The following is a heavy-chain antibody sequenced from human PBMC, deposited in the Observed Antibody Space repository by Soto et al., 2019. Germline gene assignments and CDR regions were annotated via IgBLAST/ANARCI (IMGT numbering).Heavy chain of an antibody. CDR2: ISYDGSNK. Sequence: QVQLVESGGGVVQPGRSLRLSCAASGFTFSSYGMHWVRQAPGKGLEWVAVISYDGSNKYYADSVKGRFTISRDNSQNTLYLQMNSLSTEDTAVYYCAKDARRGYSYGYVGYWGQGTLVTVSS. D-gene: IGHD5-18*01. CDR3: AKDARRGYSYGYVGY. V-gene: IGHV3-30*18. J-gene: IGHJ4*02. CDR1: GFTFSSYG.